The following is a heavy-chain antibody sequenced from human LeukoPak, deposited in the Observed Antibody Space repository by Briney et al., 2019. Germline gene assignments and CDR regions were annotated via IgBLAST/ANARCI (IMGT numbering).Heavy chain of an antibody. V-gene: IGHV1-69*13. CDR1: GYTFTSYG. J-gene: IGHJ5*02. D-gene: IGHD5-24*01. CDR2: IIPIFGTA. Sequence: AASVKVSCTASGYTFTSYGISWVRQAPGQGLEWMGGIIPIFGTANYAQKFQGRVTITADESTSTAYMELSSLRSEDTAVYYCARSRRDGYTNWFDPWGQGTLVTVSS. CDR3: ARSRRDGYTNWFDP.